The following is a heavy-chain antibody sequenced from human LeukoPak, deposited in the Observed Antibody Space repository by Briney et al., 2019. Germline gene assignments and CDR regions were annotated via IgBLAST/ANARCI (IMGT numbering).Heavy chain of an antibody. CDR2: IYYSGNT. D-gene: IGHD3-10*01. CDR1: GGSISGSSYF. CDR3: ARLKEGIDY. Sequence: SETLSLTGAVSGGSISGSSYFWGWIRQPPGKGLEWIGSIYYSGNTYYNPSLKSRVTISVDTSKNQFSLKLSSVTAADTAVYYCARLKEGIDYWGQGTLVTVSS. V-gene: IGHV4-39*01. J-gene: IGHJ4*02.